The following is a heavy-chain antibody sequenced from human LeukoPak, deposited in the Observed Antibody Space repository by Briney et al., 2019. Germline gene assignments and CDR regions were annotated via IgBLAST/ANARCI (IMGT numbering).Heavy chain of an antibody. V-gene: IGHV3-21*01. J-gene: IGHJ4*02. CDR3: ARTGSSGWYYFDY. CDR2: ISSSSSYI. CDR1: GFTFSSCR. Sequence: PGGSLTLSCAASGFTFSSCRMSWVRQAPGKGLEWVSSISSSSSYIYYAASVKGRFTISRDNAKNSLYLQMNSLRAEDTAVYYCARTGSSGWYYFDYWGQGTLVTVSS. D-gene: IGHD6-19*01.